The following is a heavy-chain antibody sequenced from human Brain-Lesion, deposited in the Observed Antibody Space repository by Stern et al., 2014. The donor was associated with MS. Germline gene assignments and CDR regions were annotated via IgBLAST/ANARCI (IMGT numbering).Heavy chain of an antibody. J-gene: IGHJ5*02. CDR2: THYGGSS. V-gene: IGHV4-30-2*01. Sequence: QLVQSGSGLVKPSQTLSLTCSVSGYSITSAAFSWTWIRQAPGKGLVWLGYTHYGGSSLSNPSLRSRVNISVDTSKTPFFLRLNSVTAADTAVYYCARGRSRVHPPLDPWGQGTLVTVSS. CDR3: ARGRSRVHPPLDP. D-gene: IGHD2-2*01. CDR1: GYSITSAAFS.